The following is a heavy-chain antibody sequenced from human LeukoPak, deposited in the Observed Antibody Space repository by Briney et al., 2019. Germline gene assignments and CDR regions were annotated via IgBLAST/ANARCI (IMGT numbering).Heavy chain of an antibody. D-gene: IGHD5-18*01. CDR1: GFTFSSYG. V-gene: IGHV3-30*02. J-gene: IGHJ5*02. CDR2: IRYDGSNK. CDR3: AKGDDVDTALSSP. Sequence: GGSLRLSCAASGFTFSSYGMHWVRQAPGKGLEWVAFIRYDGSNKYYADSVKGRFTISRDNSKNTLYLQMNSLRAEDTAVYYCAKGDDVDTALSSPWGQGVLVTVSS.